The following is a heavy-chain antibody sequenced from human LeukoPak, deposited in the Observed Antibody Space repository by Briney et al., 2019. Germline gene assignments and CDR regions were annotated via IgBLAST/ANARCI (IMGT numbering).Heavy chain of an antibody. Sequence: ASVKVSCKASGYTFTSYDINWVRQAPGQGLEWMGWMDPNSGNTGYAQKFQGRVTMTRNTSISIAYMELSSLRSEDTAVYYCARGIHDILTGYYIDVWGQGTTVTVSS. D-gene: IGHD3-9*01. CDR1: GYTFTSYD. CDR2: MDPNSGNT. CDR3: ARGIHDILTGYYIDV. J-gene: IGHJ6*02. V-gene: IGHV1-8*01.